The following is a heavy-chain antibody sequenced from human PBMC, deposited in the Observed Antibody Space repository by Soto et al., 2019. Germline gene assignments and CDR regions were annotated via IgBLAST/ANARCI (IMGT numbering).Heavy chain of an antibody. CDR2: ISAYNGNT. J-gene: IGHJ5*02. V-gene: IGHV1-18*01. Sequence: GASVKVSCKASGYTFTSYGISWVRQAPGQGLEWMGWISAYNGNTNYAQKLQGRVTMTTDTSTSTAYMELRSLRSDDTAVYYCARDCVDDYGEYVGHCWFDPWAQRTLVTVSS. CDR1: GYTFTSYG. D-gene: IGHD4-17*01. CDR3: ARDCVDDYGEYVGHCWFDP.